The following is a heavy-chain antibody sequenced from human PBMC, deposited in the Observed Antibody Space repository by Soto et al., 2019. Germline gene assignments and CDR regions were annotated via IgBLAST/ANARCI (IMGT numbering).Heavy chain of an antibody. CDR3: ARVSAAGLAFDI. V-gene: IGHV1-69*13. J-gene: IGHJ3*02. D-gene: IGHD6-13*01. CDR1: GGTFSSYA. CDR2: IIPIFGTA. Sequence: SVKVSCKASGGTFSSYAISWVRQAPGQGLEWMGGIIPIFGTANYAQKFQGRVTITADESTSTAYMELSSLRSEDTAVYYCARVSAAGLAFDIWGQGTMVTVSS.